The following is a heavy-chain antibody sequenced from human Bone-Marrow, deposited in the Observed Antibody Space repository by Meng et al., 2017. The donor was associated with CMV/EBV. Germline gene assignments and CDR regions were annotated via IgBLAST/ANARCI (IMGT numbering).Heavy chain of an antibody. V-gene: IGHV4-34*01. J-gene: IGHJ6*01. CDR1: GGSFSGYY. D-gene: IGHD5-18*01. CDR3: ASVGPIQLWSPYYYYYYGMDV. CDR2: INHSGST. Sequence: GSLRLSCAVYGGSFSGYYWSWIRQPPGKGLEWIGEINHSGSTNYNPSLKSRVTISVDTSKNQFSLKLSSVTAADTAVYYCASVGPIQLWSPYYYYYYGMDVWGQGTTVTGSS.